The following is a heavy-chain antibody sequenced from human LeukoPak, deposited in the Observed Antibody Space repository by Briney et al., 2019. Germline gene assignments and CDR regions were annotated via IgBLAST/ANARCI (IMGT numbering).Heavy chain of an antibody. D-gene: IGHD6-13*01. J-gene: IGHJ4*02. CDR2: ISYDGTNK. V-gene: IGHV3-30*18. CDR1: GFSFNNFG. CDR3: AKRYSSSWCIDS. Sequence: EPGRSLRLSCTASGFSFNNFGMHWVRQAPGKGLEWVAVISYDGTNKYYADSVKGRFTISRDNSKNTLYLQMNSLRAEDTAVYYCAKRYSSSWCIDSWGQGTLVTVSS.